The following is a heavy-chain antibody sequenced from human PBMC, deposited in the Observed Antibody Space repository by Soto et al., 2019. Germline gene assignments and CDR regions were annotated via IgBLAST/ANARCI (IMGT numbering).Heavy chain of an antibody. Sequence: QVQLVQSGAEVKKPGSSVKVSCKASGGTFSSYAISWVRQAPGQGLEWMGGIIPIFGTANYAQKFQGRVTINADESTSTAYMELSSLRSEDTAVYYCARGATYYYDSSGYYRGLDWFDPWGQGTLVTVSS. J-gene: IGHJ5*02. V-gene: IGHV1-69*01. D-gene: IGHD3-22*01. CDR3: ARGATYYYDSSGYYRGLDWFDP. CDR1: GGTFSSYA. CDR2: IIPIFGTA.